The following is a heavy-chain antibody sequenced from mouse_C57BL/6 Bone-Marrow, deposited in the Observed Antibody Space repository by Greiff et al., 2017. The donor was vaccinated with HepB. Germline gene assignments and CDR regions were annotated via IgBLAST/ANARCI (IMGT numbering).Heavy chain of an antibody. J-gene: IGHJ3*01. V-gene: IGHV1-72*01. Sequence: QVQLQQPGAELVKPGASVKLSCKASGYTFTSYWMHWVKQRPGRGLEWIGRIDPNSGGTKYNEKFKSKATVTVDNPSSTHYMQLSRLTSEDSAVYCRPRNRWGWIAYWGQGTLVTVSA. CDR2: IDPNSGGT. CDR1: GYTFTSYW. CDR3: PRNRWGWIAY. D-gene: IGHD4-1*01.